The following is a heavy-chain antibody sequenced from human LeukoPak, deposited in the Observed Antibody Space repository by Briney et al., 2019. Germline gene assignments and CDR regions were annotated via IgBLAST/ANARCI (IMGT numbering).Heavy chain of an antibody. CDR2: IRSKANNYAT. CDR3: TRGSSLGYYYGMDV. J-gene: IGHJ6*02. D-gene: IGHD6-6*01. Sequence: GGSLRLSCAVSGLTFSSSWMDWVRQASGKGLEWVGRIRSKANNYATAYAASVNGRFTISRDDSKNTAYLQMNTLKTEDTAVYYCTRGSSLGYYYGMDVWGQGTTVSVSS. CDR1: GLTFSSSW. V-gene: IGHV3-73*01.